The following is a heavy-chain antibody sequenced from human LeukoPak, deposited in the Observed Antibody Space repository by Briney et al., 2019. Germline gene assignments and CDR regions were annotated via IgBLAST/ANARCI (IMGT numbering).Heavy chain of an antibody. CDR1: GGSFSGYY. Sequence: SSETLSLTCAVYGGSFSGYYWSWIRQPPGKGLEWIGEINHSGSTNYNPSLKSRVTISVDTSKNQFSLKLSSVTAADTAVYYCARGLADWGQGTLVTVSS. V-gene: IGHV4-34*01. CDR2: INHSGST. J-gene: IGHJ4*02. CDR3: ARGLAD.